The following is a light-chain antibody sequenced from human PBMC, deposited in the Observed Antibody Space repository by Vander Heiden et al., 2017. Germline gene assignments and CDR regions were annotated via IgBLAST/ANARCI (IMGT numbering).Light chain of an antibody. J-gene: IGKJ1*01. V-gene: IGKV4-1*01. CDR1: QSVLYSSNNKNY. Sequence: DIVMTQSPDSLAVSLGERATINCKSSQSVLYSSNNKNYLAWYQQKPGQPPKLLIYWASTRESGVPYRFSGSGSGTDFTLTISSLQAEDFAVYYCQQEDSTPRTFGQGTKVEIK. CDR3: QQEDSTPRT. CDR2: WAS.